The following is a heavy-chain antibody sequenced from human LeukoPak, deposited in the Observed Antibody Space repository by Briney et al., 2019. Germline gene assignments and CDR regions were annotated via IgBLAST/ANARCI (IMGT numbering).Heavy chain of an antibody. D-gene: IGHD4-11*01. CDR1: GFTFSSYW. V-gene: IGHV3-7*03. CDR3: AKAASVTVTTSYMDV. CDR2: IKQDGSEK. J-gene: IGHJ6*03. Sequence: GGSLRLSCAASGFTFSSYWMSWVRQAPGKGLEWVANIKQDGSEKYYVDSVKGRFTISRDNAKNSLYLQVNSLRAEDTALYYCAKAASVTVTTSYMDVWGKGTTVTVSS.